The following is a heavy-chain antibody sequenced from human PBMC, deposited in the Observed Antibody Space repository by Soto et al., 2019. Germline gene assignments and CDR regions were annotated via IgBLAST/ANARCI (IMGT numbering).Heavy chain of an antibody. Sequence: QVQLQESGPGLVKPSETLSLTCTVSGGSMSSTNYYWAWIRRSPGEGVGWIGNIYYPGSTSYRPSLKSPATISADKSKHQFYLKLNSVTASDPAVYYCARQAFGSGGNCFPRFFDYWGQGALVTVS. J-gene: IGHJ4*02. CDR1: GGSMSSTNYY. CDR3: ARQAFGSGGNCFPRFFDY. D-gene: IGHD2-15*01. V-gene: IGHV4-39*01. CDR2: IYYPGST.